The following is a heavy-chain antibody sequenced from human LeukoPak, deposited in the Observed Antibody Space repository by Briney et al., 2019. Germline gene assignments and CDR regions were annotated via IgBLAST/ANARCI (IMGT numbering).Heavy chain of an antibody. Sequence: PSETLSLTCTVSGGSISSYYWSWIRQPPGKGLEWIGYIYYSGSTNYNPSLKSRVTISVDTSKNQFSLKLSSVTAADTAVYYCARVTVRGAPNWFDPWGQGTLVTVSS. CDR1: GGSISSYY. CDR3: ARVTVRGAPNWFDP. CDR2: IYYSGST. J-gene: IGHJ5*02. D-gene: IGHD3-10*01. V-gene: IGHV4-59*01.